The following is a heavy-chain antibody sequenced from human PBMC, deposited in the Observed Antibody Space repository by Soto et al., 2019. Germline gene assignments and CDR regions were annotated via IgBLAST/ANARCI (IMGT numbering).Heavy chain of an antibody. J-gene: IGHJ5*02. D-gene: IGHD2-21*02. CDR3: ARPTAMGPAGIKSWFDP. CDR1: GFTFSSYA. Sequence: GGSLRLSCAASGFTFSSYAMHWVRQAPGKGLEWVAVISYDGSNKYYADSVKGRFTISRDNSKNTLYLQMNSLRAEDTAVYYCARPTAMGPAGIKSWFDPWGQGTLVTVSS. V-gene: IGHV3-30-3*01. CDR2: ISYDGSNK.